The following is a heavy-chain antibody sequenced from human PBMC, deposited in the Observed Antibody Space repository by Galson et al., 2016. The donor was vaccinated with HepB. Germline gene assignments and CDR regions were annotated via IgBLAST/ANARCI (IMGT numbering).Heavy chain of an antibody. CDR1: GFTFSNAW. CDR3: TTGEDGYGY. Sequence: SLRLSCAASGFTFSNAWMNWVRQAPGKGLEWVGRIKSKTHGGSTDYAAPGKGRFTIPRDYSRNTLYLQMNSLKTEDTAVYYCTTGEDGYGYWGQGTLVTVSS. J-gene: IGHJ4*02. V-gene: IGHV3-15*07. D-gene: IGHD5-24*01. CDR2: IKSKTHGGST.